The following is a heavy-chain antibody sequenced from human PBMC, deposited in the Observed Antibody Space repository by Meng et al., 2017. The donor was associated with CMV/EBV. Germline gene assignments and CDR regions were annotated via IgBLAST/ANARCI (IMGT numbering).Heavy chain of an antibody. CDR3: ARDVTIFGTRRGMDV. Sequence: GSLRLSCTVSGGSISSSSYYWGWIRQPPGKGLEWIGSIYYSGSTYYNPSLKSRVTISVDTSKNQFSLKLSSVTAADTAVYYCARDVTIFGTRRGMDVWGQGTTVTVSS. D-gene: IGHD3-3*01. CDR1: GGSISSSSYY. CDR2: IYYSGST. V-gene: IGHV4-39*07. J-gene: IGHJ6*02.